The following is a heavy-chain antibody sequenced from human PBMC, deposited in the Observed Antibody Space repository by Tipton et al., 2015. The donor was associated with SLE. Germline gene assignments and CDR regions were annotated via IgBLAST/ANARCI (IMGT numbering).Heavy chain of an antibody. Sequence: TLSLTCTVSGGSISSYYWSWIRQHPGKGLEWIGYIYYSGSTYYNPSLKSRVTISVDTSKNQFSLKLSSVTAADTAVYYCAREFRPSSGYYFDYWGQGTLVTVSS. D-gene: IGHD3-22*01. CDR2: IYYSGST. CDR3: AREFRPSSGYYFDY. J-gene: IGHJ4*02. CDR1: GGSISSYY. V-gene: IGHV4-31*03.